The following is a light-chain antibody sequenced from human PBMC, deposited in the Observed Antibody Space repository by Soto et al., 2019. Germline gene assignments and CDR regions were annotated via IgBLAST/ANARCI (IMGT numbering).Light chain of an antibody. CDR1: HSIGSYS. Sequence: PGASATLSCTDSHSIGSYSPAWNHPKPGQAPRLLIYGASSRATGLPDRSSGSGSGTDFTLTISRLEPEDFAVYYCQQYGGRLFTFGPGTEVEMK. V-gene: IGKV3-20*01. J-gene: IGKJ3*01. CDR3: QQYGGRLFT. CDR2: GAS.